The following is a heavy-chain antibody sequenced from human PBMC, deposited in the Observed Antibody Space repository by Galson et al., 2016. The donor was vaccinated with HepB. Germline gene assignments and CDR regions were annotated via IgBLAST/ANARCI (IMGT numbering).Heavy chain of an antibody. Sequence: LSLTCPVSGGSISTYYWSWIRQPPGKGLAWIGYIYYSGSTNYNPSLKSRVTISVDTSKNQFSLKLSSVTAADTAVYYFASSYGSGSPYYYGLDDWGQGTMVTVSS. CDR1: GGSISTYY. J-gene: IGHJ6*02. D-gene: IGHD3-10*01. V-gene: IGHV4-59*01. CDR2: IYYSGST. CDR3: ASSYGSGSPYYYGLDD.